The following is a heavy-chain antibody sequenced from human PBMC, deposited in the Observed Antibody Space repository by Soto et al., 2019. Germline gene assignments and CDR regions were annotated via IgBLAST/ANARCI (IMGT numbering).Heavy chain of an antibody. J-gene: IGHJ5*02. CDR2: ISGSGGST. Sequence: GGSLRLSCAASGFTFSSYAMSWVRQAPGKGLEWVSAISGSGGSTYYADSVKGRFTISRDNSKNTLYLQMNSLRAEDTAVYYCATIPDFYSSSPRGGNNWFDPWGQGTLVAVSS. V-gene: IGHV3-23*01. CDR3: ATIPDFYSSSPRGGNNWFDP. CDR1: GFTFSSYA. D-gene: IGHD6-6*01.